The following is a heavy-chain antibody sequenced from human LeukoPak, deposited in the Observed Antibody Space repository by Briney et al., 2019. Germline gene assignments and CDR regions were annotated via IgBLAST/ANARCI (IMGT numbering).Heavy chain of an antibody. D-gene: IGHD3-9*01. V-gene: IGHV3-30*04. CDR3: ARVEGYYDILTGYQLGGFDI. J-gene: IGHJ3*02. Sequence: PGGSLRLSCSASGFTFSSYAIHWVRQAPGKGLEWLAVISYDGSNKHYADSVKGRFTISRDNSKNTLYLQMNSLRAEDTAVYYCARVEGYYDILTGYQLGGFDIWGQGTKVTVSS. CDR2: ISYDGSNK. CDR1: GFTFSSYA.